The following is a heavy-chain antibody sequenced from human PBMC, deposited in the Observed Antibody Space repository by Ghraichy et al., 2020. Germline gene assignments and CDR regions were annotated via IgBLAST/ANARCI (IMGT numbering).Heavy chain of an antibody. V-gene: IGHV3-30*18. D-gene: IGHD3-22*01. J-gene: IGHJ4*02. CDR3: AKDGSPEYYYDSSGLDY. CDR2: ISYDGSNK. Sequence: GGSLRLSCAASGFTFSSYGMHWVRQAPGKGLEWVAVISYDGSNKYYADSVKGRFTISRDNSKNTLYLQMNSLRAEDTAVYYCAKDGSPEYYYDSSGLDYWGQGTLVTVSS. CDR1: GFTFSSYG.